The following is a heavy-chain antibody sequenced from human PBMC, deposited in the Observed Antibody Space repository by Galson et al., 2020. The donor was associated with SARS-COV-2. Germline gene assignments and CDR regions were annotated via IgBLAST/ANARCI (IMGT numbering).Heavy chain of an antibody. Sequence: GGSLRLSCAASGFTFSSYAMSWVRQAPGKGLEWVSAISGSGGSTYYADSVKGRFTISRDNSKNTLYLQMNSLRAEDTAVYYCAKDFGIVGATYDAFDIWGQGTMVTVFS. V-gene: IGHV3-23*01. CDR1: GFTFSSYA. J-gene: IGHJ3*02. CDR3: AKDFGIVGATYDAFDI. CDR2: ISGSGGST. D-gene: IGHD1-26*01.